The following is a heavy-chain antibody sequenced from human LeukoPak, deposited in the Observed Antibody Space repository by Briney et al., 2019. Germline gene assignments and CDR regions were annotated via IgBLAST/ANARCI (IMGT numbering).Heavy chain of an antibody. D-gene: IGHD2/OR15-2a*01. CDR1: GLTVSSSY. V-gene: IGHV3-53*01. CDR2: IYNDGST. Sequence: GGALRLSCAASGLTVSSSYMSWGRQAPGKGLEWVSIIYNDGSTYYADSMKGRFTISRDNSKNTLYLQVNSLRAEDTAMYYCARNILFAFDIWGQGTMVTVSS. J-gene: IGHJ3*02. CDR3: ARNILFAFDI.